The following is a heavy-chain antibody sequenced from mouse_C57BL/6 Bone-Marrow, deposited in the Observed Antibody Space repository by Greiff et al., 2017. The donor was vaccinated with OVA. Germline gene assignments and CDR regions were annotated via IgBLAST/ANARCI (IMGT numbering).Heavy chain of an antibody. J-gene: IGHJ4*01. CDR1: GFTFSDYY. Sequence: LKESGGGLVQPGGSLKLSCAASGFTFSDYYMYWVRQTPEKRLEWVAYISNGGGSTYYPDTVKGRFTISRDNAKNTLYLQMSRLKSEDTAMYYCARGGYYSSSYAMDYWGQGTSVTVSS. D-gene: IGHD2-5*01. V-gene: IGHV5-12*01. CDR3: ARGGYYSSSYAMDY. CDR2: ISNGGGST.